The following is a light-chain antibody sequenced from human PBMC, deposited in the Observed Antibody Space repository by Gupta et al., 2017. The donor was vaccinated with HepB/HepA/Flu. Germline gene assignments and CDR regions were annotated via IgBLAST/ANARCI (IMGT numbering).Light chain of an antibody. CDR3: IQGLQTSLT. V-gene: IGKV2-28*01. J-gene: IGKJ3*01. CDR2: LGS. CDR1: QSLLHSNGYNY. Sequence: DIVMTQSPLSLPVTPGEPASISCRSSQSLLHSNGYNYLDWYLQKPGQSPQLLIYLGSNRASGVPDRFSGSGSGTDFTLKISRGEAEDVGVYYCIQGLQTSLTFGHGTKVDIK.